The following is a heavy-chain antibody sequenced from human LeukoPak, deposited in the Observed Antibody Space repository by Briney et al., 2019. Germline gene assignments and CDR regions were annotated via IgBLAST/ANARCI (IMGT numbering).Heavy chain of an antibody. CDR1: GFTFSSYA. J-gene: IGHJ4*02. V-gene: IGHV3-23*01. CDR2: ISGSGGST. CDR3: AKDLEPEDIVVVVAANLGYDY. D-gene: IGHD2-15*01. Sequence: GGSLRLSCAASGFTFSSYAMSWVRQAPGKGLEWVSAISGSGGSTYYADSVKGRFTISRGNSKNTLYLQMNSLRAEDTAVYYCAKDLEPEDIVVVVAANLGYDYWGQGTLVTVSS.